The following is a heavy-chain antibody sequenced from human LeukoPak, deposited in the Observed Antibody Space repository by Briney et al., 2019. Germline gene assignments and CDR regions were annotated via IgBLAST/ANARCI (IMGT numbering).Heavy chain of an antibody. V-gene: IGHV1-2*02. D-gene: IGHD6-6*01. CDR2: INPNSGGT. J-gene: IGHJ4*02. Sequence: ASVKVSCKASGYTFTGYYMHWVRQAPGQGLEWMGWINPNSGGTNYAQKFQGRVTMTRDTSISTAYMELSRLRSDDTAVYYCAMESENSSPSTLYYWGQGTLVAVSS. CDR1: GYTFTGYY. CDR3: AMESENSSPSTLYY.